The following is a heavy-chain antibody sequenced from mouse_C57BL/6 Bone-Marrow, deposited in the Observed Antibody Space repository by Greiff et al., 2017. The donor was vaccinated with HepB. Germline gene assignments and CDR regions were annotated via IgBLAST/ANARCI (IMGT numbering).Heavy chain of an antibody. CDR3: TRLFWFAY. V-gene: IGHV14-4*01. J-gene: IGHJ3*01. CDR2: IDPENGDT. CDR1: GFNIKDDY. Sequence: VQLQQSGAELVRPGASVKLSCTASGFNIKDDYMHWVKQRPEQGLEWIGWIDPENGDTEYASKFQGKATITADTSSNTAYLQLSSLTSEDTAVYYCTRLFWFAYWGQGTLVTVSA.